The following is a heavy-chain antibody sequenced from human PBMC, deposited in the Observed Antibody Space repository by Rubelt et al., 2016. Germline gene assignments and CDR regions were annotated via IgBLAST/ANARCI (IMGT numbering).Heavy chain of an antibody. J-gene: IGHJ4*02. CDR3: ARGNDLGDGYFDY. Sequence: GGSLRLSCAASGFPFSTYAMSWVRQAPGKGLEWVSGISGSGGDTFYADFVKGRFTISRDNSKNTVYLQMNTLRPEDTAVYSCARGNDLGDGYFDYWGQGTLVTVSS. D-gene: IGHD2-21*02. CDR1: GFPFSTYA. CDR2: ISGSGGDT. V-gene: IGHV3-23*01.